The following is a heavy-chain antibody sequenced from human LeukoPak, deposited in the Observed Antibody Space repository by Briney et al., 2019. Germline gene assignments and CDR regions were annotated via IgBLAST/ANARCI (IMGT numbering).Heavy chain of an antibody. CDR3: ARVGWKWELLGTTYYYYYYMDV. D-gene: IGHD1-26*01. CDR2: INPSGGNT. CDR1: GYTFTSYY. J-gene: IGHJ6*03. Sequence: ASVKVSCKASGYTFTSYYIHWVRQAPGQGLEWMGIINPSGGNTNYAQKLQGRVTMTTDTSTSTAYMELRSLRSDDTAVYYCARVGWKWELLGTTYYYYYYMDVWGKGTTVTISS. V-gene: IGHV1-46*01.